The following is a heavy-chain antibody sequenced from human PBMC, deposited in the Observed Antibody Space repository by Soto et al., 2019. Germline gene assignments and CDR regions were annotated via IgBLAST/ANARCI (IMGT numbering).Heavy chain of an antibody. CDR2: IYYSGST. V-gene: IGHV4-39*07. CDR3: ARNIVVVVAGDAFDI. CDR1: GGSISSSSYY. J-gene: IGHJ3*02. Sequence: PSETLSLTCTVSGGSISSSSYYWGWIRQPPGKGLEWIGSIYYSGSTYYNPSLKSRVTISVDTSKNQFSLKLSSVTAADTAVYYCARNIVVVVAGDAFDIWGQGTMVTVSS. D-gene: IGHD2-15*01.